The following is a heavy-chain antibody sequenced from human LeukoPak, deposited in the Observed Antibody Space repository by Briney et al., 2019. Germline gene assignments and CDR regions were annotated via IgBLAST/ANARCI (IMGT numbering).Heavy chain of an antibody. CDR3: ARGDIEGVPAANGFDP. CDR1: GVSLSRGDYY. D-gene: IGHD2-2*01. Sequence: AQTLSLTCTVSGVSLSRGDYYWSWIRQPPGKGLEWFVYIYYSGSTYYNPSLKSRVTISVDTSKNQFSLKLSSVTAADTAVYYCARGDIEGVPAANGFDPWGQGTLVTVSS. CDR2: IYYSGST. V-gene: IGHV4-30-4*08. J-gene: IGHJ5*02.